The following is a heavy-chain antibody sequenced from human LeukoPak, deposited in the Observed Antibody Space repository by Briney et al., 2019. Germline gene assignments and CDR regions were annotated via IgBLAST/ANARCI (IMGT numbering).Heavy chain of an antibody. CDR2: ISGGGATT. CDR3: AKTFGWPFYFDY. V-gene: IGHV3-23*01. CDR1: GFPFSSYG. Sequence: QPGGSLRLSCAASGFPFSSYGMGGVRQAPGKGLEWVSGISGGGATTYYADSVKGRFTISRDNSKNTLHLDMSSLRAEDTAEYYCAKTFGWPFYFDYWGQGTLVTVSS. J-gene: IGHJ4*02. D-gene: IGHD2/OR15-2a*01.